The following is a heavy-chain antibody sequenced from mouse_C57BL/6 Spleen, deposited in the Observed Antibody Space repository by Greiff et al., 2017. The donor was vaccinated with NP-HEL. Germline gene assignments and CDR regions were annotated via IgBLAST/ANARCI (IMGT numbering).Heavy chain of an antibody. V-gene: IGHV1-80*01. J-gene: IGHJ2*01. Sequence: LQESGAELVKPGASVKISCKASGYAFSSYWMNWVKQRPGKGLEWIGQIYPGDGDTNYNGKFKGKATLTADKSSSTAYMQLSSLTSEDSAVYFCARYDGYYLYYFDYWGQGTTLTVSS. CDR3: ARYDGYYLYYFDY. CDR1: GYAFSSYW. CDR2: IYPGDGDT. D-gene: IGHD2-3*01.